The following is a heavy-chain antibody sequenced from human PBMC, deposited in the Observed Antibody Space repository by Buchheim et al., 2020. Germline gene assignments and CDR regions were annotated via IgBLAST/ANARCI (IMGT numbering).Heavy chain of an antibody. CDR3: AKVTDDSSGYYYNWFDP. CDR1: GFTFSSYG. CDR2: ISYDGSNK. V-gene: IGHV3-30*18. J-gene: IGHJ5*02. D-gene: IGHD3-22*01. Sequence: QVQLVESGGGVVQPGRSLRLSCAASGFTFSSYGMHWVRQAPGKGLEWVAVISYDGSNKYYADSVKGRFTISRDNSKNTLYLQMNSLRAEDMAVYYCAKVTDDSSGYYYNWFDPWGQGTL.